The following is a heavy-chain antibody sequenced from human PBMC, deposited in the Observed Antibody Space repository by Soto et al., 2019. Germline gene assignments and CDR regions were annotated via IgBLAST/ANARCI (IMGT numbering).Heavy chain of an antibody. CDR2: ISAFNGDT. J-gene: IGHJ4*02. CDR3: ARDSPSRVLLGGNY. D-gene: IGHD3-16*01. V-gene: IGHV1-18*01. CDR1: GYSFQRYG. Sequence: QVQLVQSGAEVKRPGASVKVSCKASGYSFQRYGISWVRQAPGQGLEWVGWISAFNGDTKYAQRLQDRVSMTTDTSKDTAHMELRSLRADDTAIYYCARDSPSRVLLGGNYWGQGTLVTVSS.